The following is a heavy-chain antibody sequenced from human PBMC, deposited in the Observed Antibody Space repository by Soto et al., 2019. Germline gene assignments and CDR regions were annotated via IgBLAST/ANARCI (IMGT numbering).Heavy chain of an antibody. CDR1: GFTFSSYA. Sequence: VGSLRLSCAASGFTFSSYAMHWVRHAPGKGLELVAVISYDGSNKYYADSVKGRFTISRDNFKNTLYLQMNSLRAEDTAVYYCARDLRVDSSGPIYYYYGMDVWGQGTTVTVSS. V-gene: IGHV3-30-3*01. D-gene: IGHD3-22*01. J-gene: IGHJ6*02. CDR3: ARDLRVDSSGPIYYYYGMDV. CDR2: ISYDGSNK.